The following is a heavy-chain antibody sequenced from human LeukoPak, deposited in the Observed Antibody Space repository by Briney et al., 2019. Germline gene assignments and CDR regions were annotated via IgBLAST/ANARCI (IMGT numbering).Heavy chain of an antibody. J-gene: IGHJ4*02. CDR2: ISSNGGST. V-gene: IGHV3-64*01. Sequence: GGSLRLSCAASGFTFSSYAMHWARQAPGKGLEYVSAISSNGGSTYYANSVKGRFTISRDNSKNTLYLQMGSLRAEDMAVYYCARVVRGSYGILDYWGQGTLVTVSS. CDR3: ARVVRGSYGILDY. D-gene: IGHD1-26*01. CDR1: GFTFSSYA.